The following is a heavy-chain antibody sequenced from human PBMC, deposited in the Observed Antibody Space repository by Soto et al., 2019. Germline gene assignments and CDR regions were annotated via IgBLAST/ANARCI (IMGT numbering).Heavy chain of an antibody. J-gene: IGHJ4*02. CDR1: GYTFTGYY. CDR2: INPNNGDT. Sequence: ASVKVSCKAAGYTFTGYYLHWLRQAPGQGLEWMGWINPNNGDTNYAQNLQGRVTMTRDTSISTAYMELSGLRSDDTAVYYCARVHTYYYYSGSFDYWGQGTLVTVSS. D-gene: IGHD2-15*01. V-gene: IGHV1-2*02. CDR3: ARVHTYYYYSGSFDY.